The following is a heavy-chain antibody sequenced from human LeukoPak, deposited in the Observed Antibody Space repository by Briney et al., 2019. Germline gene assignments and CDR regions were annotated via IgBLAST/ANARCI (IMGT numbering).Heavy chain of an antibody. CDR2: IYYSGST. J-gene: IGHJ4*02. Sequence: SETLSLTCTVSGGSISSYYWSWIRQPPGKGPEWIGYIYYSGSTNYNPSLKSRVTISVDTSKNQFSLKLSSVTAADTAVYYCARRHSSGWSHFDYWGQGTLVTVSS. CDR1: GGSISSYY. CDR3: ARRHSSGWSHFDY. D-gene: IGHD6-19*01. V-gene: IGHV4-59*08.